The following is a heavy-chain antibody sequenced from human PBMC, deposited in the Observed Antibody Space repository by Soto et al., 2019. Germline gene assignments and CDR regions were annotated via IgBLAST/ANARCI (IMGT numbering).Heavy chain of an antibody. J-gene: IGHJ4*02. CDR2: IYYSGST. Sequence: SETLSLTCTVSGGSISSYYWSWIRQPPGKGLEWIGYIYYSGSTNYNPSLKSRVTISVDTSKNQFSLKLSSVTAADTAVYYCARSGGIAARPDYWGQGTLVTVSS. V-gene: IGHV4-59*08. CDR3: ARSGGIAARPDY. D-gene: IGHD6-6*01. CDR1: GGSISSYY.